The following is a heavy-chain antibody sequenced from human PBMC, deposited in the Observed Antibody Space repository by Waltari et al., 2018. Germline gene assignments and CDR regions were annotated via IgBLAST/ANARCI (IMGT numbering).Heavy chain of an antibody. Sequence: QVQLQESGPGLVKPSETLSLTCTVSGYSISSGYYWGWIRQSPGKGLEWIGSINHSGSTYYNTSLKSRVIISVDTSKNQFSLRLSSVTAADTAVYYCARDRPGFCSGGVCYQHLPFDFWGQGTLVTVSS. CDR3: ARDRPGFCSGGVCYQHLPFDF. D-gene: IGHD2-8*02. CDR2: INHSGST. V-gene: IGHV4-38-2*02. CDR1: GYSISSGYY. J-gene: IGHJ4*02.